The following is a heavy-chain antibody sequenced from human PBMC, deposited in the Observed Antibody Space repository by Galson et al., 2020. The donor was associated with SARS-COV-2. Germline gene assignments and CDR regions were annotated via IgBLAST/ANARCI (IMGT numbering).Heavy chain of an antibody. D-gene: IGHD4-17*01. Sequence: SETLSLTCTVSGGSISSNSYYWGWIRQPPGKGLEWIGSIHYSGNTYYNPSLKSRVTISVDTSKTQFSLKLTSVTAADTAVYYCARVKDYGGWFDPWGQGTLVTVSS. CDR3: ARVKDYGGWFDP. J-gene: IGHJ5*02. CDR1: GGSISSNSYY. CDR2: IHYSGNT. V-gene: IGHV4-39*07.